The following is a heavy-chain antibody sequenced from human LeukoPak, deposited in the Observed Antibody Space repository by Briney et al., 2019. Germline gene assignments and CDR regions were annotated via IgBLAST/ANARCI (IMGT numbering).Heavy chain of an antibody. CDR3: ARRRDGYRKNYYYMDV. J-gene: IGHJ6*03. CDR2: IKQDGSEK. V-gene: IGHV3-7*01. D-gene: IGHD5-24*01. CDR1: GFTFSSYW. Sequence: GGSLRLSCAASGFTFSSYWMSWVRQAPGKGLEWVANIKQDGSEKYYVDSVKGRFTISRDNAKNSLYLQMNSLRAEDTAVYYCARRRDGYRKNYYYMDVWGKGTTVTVS.